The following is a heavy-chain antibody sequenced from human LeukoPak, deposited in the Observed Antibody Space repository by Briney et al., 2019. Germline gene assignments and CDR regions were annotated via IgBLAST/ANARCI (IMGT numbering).Heavy chain of an antibody. D-gene: IGHD2-21*02. CDR3: ARGGLPASFDY. CDR1: GYTFTGSY. V-gene: IGHV1-2*02. Sequence: ASVQVSCKASGYTFTGSYLHWVRQAPAQGLEWMGWINPNSGDTKYTQTFQGRVTMTRDTSINTAFMGLSSLRSDDTALYYCARGGLPASFDYWGQGTLVTVSS. J-gene: IGHJ4*02. CDR2: INPNSGDT.